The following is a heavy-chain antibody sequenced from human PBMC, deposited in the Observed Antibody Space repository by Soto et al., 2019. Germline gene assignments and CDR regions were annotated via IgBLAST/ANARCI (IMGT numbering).Heavy chain of an antibody. CDR1: GFIFSSYA. J-gene: IGHJ4*02. Sequence: VQLLESGGGLVQPGGSLRLSCAASGFIFSSYALNWVRQAPGKGLEWVSSISGGGGSTNYAASVKGRFTISRDNSKNTLYLQLNSLRAEDTALYYCASAFYGSGSYWGFDYWGQGTLVTVSS. D-gene: IGHD3-10*01. V-gene: IGHV3-23*01. CDR2: ISGGGGST. CDR3: ASAFYGSGSYWGFDY.